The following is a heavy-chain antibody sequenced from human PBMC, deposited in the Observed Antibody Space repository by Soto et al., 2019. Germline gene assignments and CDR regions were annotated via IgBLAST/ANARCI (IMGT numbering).Heavy chain of an antibody. D-gene: IGHD2-2*01. CDR3: AKHSRETTTCCGED. CDR1: GFTFVDYA. Sequence: PGGSLRLSCAASGFTFVDYAMIWVRHAPGRGLEWVSGVSNSGSSTYYADSVKGRFTISRDNSKNTLYLQMNSLRAEDTAVYYCAKHSRETTTCCGEDWGQGTRVTVSS. CDR2: VSNSGSST. V-gene: IGHV3-23*01. J-gene: IGHJ4*02.